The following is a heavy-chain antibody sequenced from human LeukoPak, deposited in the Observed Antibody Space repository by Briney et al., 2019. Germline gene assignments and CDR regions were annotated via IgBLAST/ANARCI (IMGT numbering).Heavy chain of an antibody. CDR1: GYFISSNYY. J-gene: IGHJ4*02. V-gene: IGHV4-38-2*02. D-gene: IGHD7-27*01. CDR3: AKRGNWGFFDY. Sequence: SETLSLTCTVSGYFISSNYYWGWIRQPPGKGLEWIGSIYHSGSTYYNPSLKSRVTILIDTSKNQFSLKLSSVTAADTAVYYCAKRGNWGFFDYWGQGTLVTVSS. CDR2: IYHSGST.